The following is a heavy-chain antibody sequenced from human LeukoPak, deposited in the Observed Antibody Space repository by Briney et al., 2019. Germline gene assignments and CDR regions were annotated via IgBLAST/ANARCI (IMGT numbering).Heavy chain of an antibody. V-gene: IGHV3-7*01. CDR1: GFTFSSYW. CDR2: IKQDGSEK. D-gene: IGHD2-8*01. Sequence: PGGSLRLSCAASGFTFSSYWMSWVRQAPGKGLEWVANIKQDGSEKYYVDSVKGRFTISRDNAKNSLYLQMNSLRAEDTAVYYCARDKARVIVLTTAGNWFDPWGQGTLVTVSS. CDR3: ARDKARVIVLTTAGNWFDP. J-gene: IGHJ5*02.